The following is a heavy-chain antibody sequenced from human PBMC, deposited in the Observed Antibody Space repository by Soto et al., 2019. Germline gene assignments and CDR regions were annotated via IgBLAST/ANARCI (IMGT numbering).Heavy chain of an antibody. J-gene: IGHJ5*02. D-gene: IGHD5-18*01. CDR1: GYTFTGYY. V-gene: IGHV1-2*04. CDR2: INPNSGGT. Sequence: GASVKVSCKASGYTFTGYYMHWGRQAPGQGLEWMGWINPNSGGTNYAQKFQGWVTMTRDTSISTACMELSRLRSDDTAVYYCARDRGYSYGDLEFDPWGQGTLVTVSS. CDR3: ARDRGYSYGDLEFDP.